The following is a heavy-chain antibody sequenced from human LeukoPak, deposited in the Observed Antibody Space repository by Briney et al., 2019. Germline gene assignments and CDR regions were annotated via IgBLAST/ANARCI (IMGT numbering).Heavy chain of an antibody. D-gene: IGHD6-19*01. CDR3: AKSIAVAGLAGGRTFDY. V-gene: IGHV3-30*02. CDR1: GFTFSSYG. J-gene: IGHJ4*02. Sequence: GGSLRLSCAASGFTFSSYGMHWVRQAPGKGLEWVAFIRYDGSDKYYADSMKGRFTISRDNSKNTLYLQMNSLRAEDTAVYYCAKSIAVAGLAGGRTFDYWGQGTLVTVSS. CDR2: IRYDGSDK.